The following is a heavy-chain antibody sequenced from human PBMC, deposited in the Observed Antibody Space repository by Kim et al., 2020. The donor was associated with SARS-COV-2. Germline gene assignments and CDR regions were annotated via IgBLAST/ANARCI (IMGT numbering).Heavy chain of an antibody. CDR2: ISGSGGST. V-gene: IGHV3-23*01. CDR1: GFTFSSYA. J-gene: IGHJ6*02. Sequence: GGSLRLSCAASGFTFSSYAMSWVRQAPGKGLEWVSAISGSGGSTYYADSVKGRFTISRDNSKNTLYLQMNSLRAEDTAVYYCAKIVGVNYDFWSGYPFRDLYYYYYGMDVWGQGTTVTVSS. CDR3: AKIVGVNYDFWSGYPFRDLYYYYYGMDV. D-gene: IGHD3-3*01.